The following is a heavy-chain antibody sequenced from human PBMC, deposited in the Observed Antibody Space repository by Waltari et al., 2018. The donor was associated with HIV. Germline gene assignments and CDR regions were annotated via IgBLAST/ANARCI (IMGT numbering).Heavy chain of an antibody. CDR1: RFPFSTYT. CDR3: GFVPAATHGVDV. V-gene: IGHV3-21*01. D-gene: IGHD2-2*01. Sequence: EVQLVESGGGLVKPGGSLRLSCATSRFPFSTYTLIWVRQAPGKGLEVLSSFSSASDSEFYADSVKGRFTISRDNANDFLYLQMNSLRDEDTSVYYCGFVPAATHGVDVWGQGTTVTVSS. CDR2: FSSASDSE. J-gene: IGHJ6*02.